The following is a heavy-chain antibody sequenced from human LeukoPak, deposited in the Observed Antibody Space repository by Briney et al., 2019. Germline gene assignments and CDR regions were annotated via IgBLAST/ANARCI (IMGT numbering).Heavy chain of an antibody. V-gene: IGHV4-4*07. D-gene: IGHD3-3*01. CDR1: GGSISSYY. J-gene: IGHJ4*02. CDR3: ARDRTSFGVVSFDY. Sequence: PSETLSLTCTVSGGSISSYYWSWIRQPAGKGLEWIGRIYTSGSTNYNPSLKSRVTMSVDTSKNQFSLKLSSVTAADTAVYYCARDRTSFGVVSFDYWGQGTLVTVSS. CDR2: IYTSGST.